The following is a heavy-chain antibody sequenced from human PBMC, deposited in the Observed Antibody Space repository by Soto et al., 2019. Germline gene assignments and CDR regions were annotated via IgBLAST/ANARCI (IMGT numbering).Heavy chain of an antibody. V-gene: IGHV3-66*01. J-gene: IGHJ6*03. CDR2: LFSGGTI. D-gene: IGHD3-10*01. CDR3: AGGGAGPPHYYYMDV. CDR1: GFTVSSNY. Sequence: PGGSLRLSCAASGFTVSSNYMSWVRQAPGKGLERVSVLFSGGTIYYADSVKGRFTISRDNSKNTLYLQISSLRAEDTAVYFCAGGGAGPPHYYYMDVWGKGTTVTVSS.